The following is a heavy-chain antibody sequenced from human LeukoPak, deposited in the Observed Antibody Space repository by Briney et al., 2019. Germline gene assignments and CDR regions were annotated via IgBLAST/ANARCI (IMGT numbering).Heavy chain of an antibody. D-gene: IGHD1-14*01. CDR1: GFTFGGYG. CDR3: TRYKNDHFDY. J-gene: IGHJ4*02. V-gene: IGHV3-33*01. Sequence: PGGSLRLSCAGSGFTFGGYGMHWFRQTPGKGLEWVAVIAYDGSRAFYADSVKGRFTISRDNSKNTMSVQMDDLRAEDTAVYYCTRYKNDHFDYWGQGTLVTVSS. CDR2: IAYDGSRA.